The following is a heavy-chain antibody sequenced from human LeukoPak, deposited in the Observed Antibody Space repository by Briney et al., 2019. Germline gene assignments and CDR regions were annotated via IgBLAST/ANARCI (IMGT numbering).Heavy chain of an antibody. Sequence: PSQTLSLTCTVSGGSITTGGHYWSWIRQHPGKGLEWIGYIYYSGSTYYNPSLKSRVTISVDTSKNQFSLKLSSVTAADTAVYYCARVFGYYDILTGPDYWGQGTLVTVSS. CDR1: GGSITTGGHY. CDR2: IYYSGST. V-gene: IGHV4-30-4*08. J-gene: IGHJ4*02. D-gene: IGHD3-9*01. CDR3: ARVFGYYDILTGPDY.